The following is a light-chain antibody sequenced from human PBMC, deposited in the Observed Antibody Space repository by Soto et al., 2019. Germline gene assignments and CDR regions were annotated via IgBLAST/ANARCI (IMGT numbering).Light chain of an antibody. CDR3: TSYTRFSTYV. J-gene: IGLJ1*01. Sequence: QSALTQPASVSGSPRQSITISCTGTSSDVGGYNFVSWYQHHPGKAPKLMIYDVISRPSGVSNRFSGSRSGNTASLTISGLQAEDEADYYCTSYTRFSTYVFRPGTKVTVL. V-gene: IGLV2-14*03. CDR2: DVI. CDR1: SSDVGGYNF.